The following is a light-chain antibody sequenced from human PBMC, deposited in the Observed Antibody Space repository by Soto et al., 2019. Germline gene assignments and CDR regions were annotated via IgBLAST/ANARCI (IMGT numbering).Light chain of an antibody. CDR3: QQYTSYPWT. Sequence: DIQMPQSPSTLSASVGDRVTIACRASQSVNTWLAWYQKKPGKPPKLLIYDASSLQSGVPSRFSGSGSGTEFTLTISSLQPDDFATYYCQQYTSYPWTLGQGTKVDI. CDR1: QSVNTW. CDR2: DAS. J-gene: IGKJ1*01. V-gene: IGKV1-5*01.